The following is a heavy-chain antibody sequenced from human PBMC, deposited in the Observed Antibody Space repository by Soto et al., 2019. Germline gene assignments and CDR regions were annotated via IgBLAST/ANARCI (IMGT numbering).Heavy chain of an antibody. Sequence: QVQLVQPGPEVKKPGASVKFSCKTSGYTFTSYGISWVPQAPGQGLQWIGWISTDKGKTNYAQKFQGRVTMTTDTSTSTAYMALRSLRSDDTAVYDCETGAPSFDYWGQGTLVTVAS. J-gene: IGHJ4*02. CDR2: ISTDKGKT. CDR1: GYTFTSYG. V-gene: IGHV1-18*01. CDR3: ETGAPSFDY. D-gene: IGHD4-17*01.